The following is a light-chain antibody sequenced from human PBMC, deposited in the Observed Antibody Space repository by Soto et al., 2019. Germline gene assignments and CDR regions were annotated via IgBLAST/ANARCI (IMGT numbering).Light chain of an antibody. V-gene: IGKV3-15*01. CDR2: GAS. J-gene: IGKJ3*01. CDR1: QSISSD. CDR3: QQYHDWPPIT. Sequence: EVVMTQSPGTLSLSAGERATVSCRASQSISSDLAWYQQKPGQAPRLLIYGASTRATDIPARFSGGGSGTEFTLTISSLQSEASAIYYCQQYHDWPPITFGPGTKVHIK.